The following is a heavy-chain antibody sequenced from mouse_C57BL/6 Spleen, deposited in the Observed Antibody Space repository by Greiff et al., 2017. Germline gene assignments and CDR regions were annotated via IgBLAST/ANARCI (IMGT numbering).Heavy chain of an antibody. CDR2: IYPGSGST. V-gene: IGHV1-55*01. CDR3: ASSRYDYAWFAY. J-gene: IGHJ3*01. D-gene: IGHD2-4*01. CDR1: GYTFTSYW. Sequence: QVQLQQPGAELVKPGASVKMSCKASGYTFTSYWITWVKQRPGQGLEWIGDIYPGSGSTTYNEKFKSKATLTVDTSSSTAYMQLSSLTSEDSAVYYCASSRYDYAWFAYWGQGTLVTVSA.